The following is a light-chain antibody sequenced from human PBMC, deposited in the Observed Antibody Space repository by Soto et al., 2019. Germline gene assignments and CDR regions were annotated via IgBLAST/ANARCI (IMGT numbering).Light chain of an antibody. V-gene: IGKV3-15*01. CDR1: QSVSSN. CDR3: QHYNYWGT. J-gene: IGKJ2*01. CDR2: GAS. Sequence: EIVMTQSPATLSVSPGERATLSCRASQSVSSNLAWYQQKPGQAPRLLIYGASTRATGIPARFSGSGSGTEFTLTISSLHSEDFATYYRQHYNYWGTFGQGTKLEIK.